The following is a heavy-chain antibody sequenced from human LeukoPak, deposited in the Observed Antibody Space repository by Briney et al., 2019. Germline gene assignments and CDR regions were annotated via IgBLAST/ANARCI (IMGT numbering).Heavy chain of an antibody. CDR2: IYTSGST. J-gene: IGHJ5*02. CDR1: GGSISSGSYY. CDR3: ARELGYCSSTSCYRGDWFDP. D-gene: IGHD2-2*01. V-gene: IGHV4-61*02. Sequence: PSQTLSLTCTVSGGSISSGSYYWSWIRQPAGKGLEWIGRIYTSGSTNYNPSLKSRVTISVDTSKNQFSLKLSSVTAADTAVYYCARELGYCSSTSCYRGDWFDPWGQGTLVTVSS.